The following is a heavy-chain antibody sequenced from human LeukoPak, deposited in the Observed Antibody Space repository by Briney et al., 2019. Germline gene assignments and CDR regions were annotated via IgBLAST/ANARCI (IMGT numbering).Heavy chain of an antibody. CDR2: INPNSGGT. CDR1: GYTYTDYH. D-gene: IGHD3-22*01. J-gene: IGHJ4*02. CDR3: ARIFRVYDSSGFYSDY. V-gene: IGHV1-2*02. Sequence: GASVKVSCRASGYTYTDYHIHWVRQAPGQGLEWMGWINPNSGGTNYAQKFQGRVTMTRDTSISTAYMDLSSLGSDDTAVYYCARIFRVYDSSGFYSDYWGQGTLVTVSS.